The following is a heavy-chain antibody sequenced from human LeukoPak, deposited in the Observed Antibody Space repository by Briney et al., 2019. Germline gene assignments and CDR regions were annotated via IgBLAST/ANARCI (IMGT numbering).Heavy chain of an antibody. CDR1: MLTDINNY. D-gene: IGHD3-16*01. V-gene: IGHV3-53*01. Sequence: GRSLRLLCAASMLTDINNYIPWVTEAPRKGLEWVSVIYSGGTTHYADSVKGRFTISRDNSKNTLYLQMNSLRVDDTAVYYCSTSPSWGVWGKGTTVTVSS. J-gene: IGHJ6*04. CDR3: STSPSWGV. CDR2: IYSGGTT.